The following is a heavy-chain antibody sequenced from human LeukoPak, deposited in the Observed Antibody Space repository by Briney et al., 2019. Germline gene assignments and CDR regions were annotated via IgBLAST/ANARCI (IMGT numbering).Heavy chain of an antibody. Sequence: SETLSLTCTVSGGSISSYYWSWIRQPPGKGLEWIGYIYYSGSTNYNPSLKSRVTISVDTSKNQFSLKLSSVTAADTAVCYCARGEPAFSSGWYTYYFDYWGQGTLVTVSS. V-gene: IGHV4-59*01. CDR2: IYYSGST. D-gene: IGHD6-19*01. J-gene: IGHJ4*02. CDR3: ARGEPAFSSGWYTYYFDY. CDR1: GGSISSYY.